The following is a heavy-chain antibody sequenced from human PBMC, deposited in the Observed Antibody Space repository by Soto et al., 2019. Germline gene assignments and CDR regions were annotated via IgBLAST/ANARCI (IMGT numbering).Heavy chain of an antibody. CDR1: GFTFSSYA. CDR2: ISGSGGST. Sequence: PGGSLRLSCAASGFTFSSYAMSWVRQAPGKGLEWVSAISGSGGSTYYADSVKGRFTISRDNSKNTLYLQMNSLRAEDTAVYYCARKVGVATIFDYWGQGTLVTVSS. D-gene: IGHD5-12*01. CDR3: ARKVGVATIFDY. V-gene: IGHV3-23*01. J-gene: IGHJ4*02.